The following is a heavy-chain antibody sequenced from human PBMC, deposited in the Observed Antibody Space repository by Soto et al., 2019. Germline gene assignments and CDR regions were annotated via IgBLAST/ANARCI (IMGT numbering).Heavy chain of an antibody. CDR3: AKDRVVVVPAANWNYGMDV. CDR2: ISYDGSSK. J-gene: IGHJ6*02. D-gene: IGHD2-2*01. Sequence: QVQLVESGGGVVQPGRSLRLSCAASGFTLNSYGMHWVRQAPGKGLEWVAVISYDGSSKYYADSVKGRFTISRDNSKNTLYLQMNSLRSEDTAVYDCAKDRVVVVPAANWNYGMDVWGQGTTVTVSS. CDR1: GFTLNSYG. V-gene: IGHV3-30*18.